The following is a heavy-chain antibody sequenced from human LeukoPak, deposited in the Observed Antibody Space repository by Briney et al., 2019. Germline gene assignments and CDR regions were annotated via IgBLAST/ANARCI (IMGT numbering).Heavy chain of an antibody. V-gene: IGHV1-46*01. CDR2: INPSGGST. D-gene: IGHD3-10*01. Sequence: GASVKVSCKASGYTFSSYYMHWVRQAPGQGLEWMGIINPSGGSTSYAQKFQGRVTMTRDTSTSTVYMELSSLRSEDTAVYYCARGVYGSGSYWWFDPWGQGTLVTVSS. J-gene: IGHJ5*02. CDR3: ARGVYGSGSYWWFDP. CDR1: GYTFSSYY.